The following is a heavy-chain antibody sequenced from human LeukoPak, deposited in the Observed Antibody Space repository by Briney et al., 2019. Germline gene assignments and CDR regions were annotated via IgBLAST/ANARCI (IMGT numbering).Heavy chain of an antibody. Sequence: SETLSLTCTVSGGSISSGSYYWAWIRQPPGKGLEWIGSIYYSGSTYYNPSLKSRVTISVDTSKNQFSLKLSSVTAADTAVYYCARDVRYYYGSGSYYPNWFDPWGQGTLVTVSS. J-gene: IGHJ5*02. CDR1: GGSISSGSYY. V-gene: IGHV4-39*07. CDR2: IYYSGST. CDR3: ARDVRYYYGSGSYYPNWFDP. D-gene: IGHD3-10*01.